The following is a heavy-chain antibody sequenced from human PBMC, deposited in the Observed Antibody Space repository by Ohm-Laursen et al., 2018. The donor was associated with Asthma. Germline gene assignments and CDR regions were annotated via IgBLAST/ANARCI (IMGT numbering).Heavy chain of an antibody. Sequence: GTLSLTCAVYGGSFSGYYWSWIRQPPGKGLEWIGEINHSGSTNYNPSLKSRVTISVDTSKNQFSLKLSSVTAADTAVYYCARVGMYYYDSSGDWYFDLWGRGTLVTVSS. CDR2: INHSGST. J-gene: IGHJ2*01. CDR1: GGSFSGYY. V-gene: IGHV4-34*01. CDR3: ARVGMYYYDSSGDWYFDL. D-gene: IGHD3-22*01.